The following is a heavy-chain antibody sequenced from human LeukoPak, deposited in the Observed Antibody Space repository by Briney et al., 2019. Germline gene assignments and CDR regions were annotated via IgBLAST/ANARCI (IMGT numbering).Heavy chain of an antibody. V-gene: IGHV3-23*01. D-gene: IGHD2-15*01. J-gene: IGHJ6*02. Sequence: GGSLRLSCAASGSTFSNFAMNWVRQAPGKGLEWVSSISGPGVYTNYADSVNGRFTITRDNSRNTVYLQMNALRAEDTAVYYCASGWGMAVGGQGTTVTVSS. CDR3: ASGWGMAV. CDR1: GSTFSNFA. CDR2: ISGPGVYT.